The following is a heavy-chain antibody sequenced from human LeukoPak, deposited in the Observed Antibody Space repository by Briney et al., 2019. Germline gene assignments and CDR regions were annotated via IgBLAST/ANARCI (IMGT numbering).Heavy chain of an antibody. Sequence: ASVKVSCKASGYTFTAYYIHWVRQAPGQGLEWMGWINPNSGGTDYAQKFQGKVTMTMDTSISTAYMEVSSLRSDDTAVYYCARVPLSYYDSSGYYSSDYWGQGTLVTVSS. J-gene: IGHJ4*02. CDR1: GYTFTAYY. CDR3: ARVPLSYYDSSGYYSSDY. V-gene: IGHV1-2*02. D-gene: IGHD3-22*01. CDR2: INPNSGGT.